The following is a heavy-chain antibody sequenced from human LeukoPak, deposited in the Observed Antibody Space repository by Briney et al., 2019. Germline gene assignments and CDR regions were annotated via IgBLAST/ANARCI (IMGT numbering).Heavy chain of an antibody. V-gene: IGHV4-39*01. J-gene: IGHJ4*02. Sequence: PSETLSLTCTVSGGSISTTSSYWGWVRQPPGKGLEWIGSIYYDGSTHYNPSLKSRVTISVDTSKNQFSLKLRSVTAADTAVYYCARRGGTAAGNCFDYWGQGTLVTVSS. CDR3: ARRGGTAAGNCFDY. CDR2: IYYDGST. D-gene: IGHD6-13*01. CDR1: GGSISTTSSY.